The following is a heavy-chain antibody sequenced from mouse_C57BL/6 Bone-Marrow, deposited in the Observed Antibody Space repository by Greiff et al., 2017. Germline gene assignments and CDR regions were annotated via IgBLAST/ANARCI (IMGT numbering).Heavy chain of an antibody. D-gene: IGHD4-1*01. CDR2: IDPSDSYT. CDR1: DYTFTSYW. V-gene: IGHV1-69*01. CDR3: ARTGFDY. Sequence: QVQLQQPGAELVMPGASVKLSCKASDYTFTSYWMHWVKQRPGQGLEWIGEIDPSDSYTNYNQKFKGKSTLTVDKSSSTAYMQLSSLTSEDSAVYYCARTGFDYWGQGTTLTVSS. J-gene: IGHJ2*01.